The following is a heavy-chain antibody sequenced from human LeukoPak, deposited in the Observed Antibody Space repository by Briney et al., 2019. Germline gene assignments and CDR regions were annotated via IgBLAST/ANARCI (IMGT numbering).Heavy chain of an antibody. V-gene: IGHV4-34*01. CDR3: ARDVDDY. CDR2: INHSGST. CDR1: GGSFSGYY. J-gene: IGHJ4*02. D-gene: IGHD3/OR15-3a*01. Sequence: SETLSLTYAVYGGSFSGYYWSWIRQPPGKGLEWIGEINHSGSTNYNPSLKSRVTISVDTSKNQFSLKLSSVTAADTAVYYCARDVDDYWGQGTLVTVSS.